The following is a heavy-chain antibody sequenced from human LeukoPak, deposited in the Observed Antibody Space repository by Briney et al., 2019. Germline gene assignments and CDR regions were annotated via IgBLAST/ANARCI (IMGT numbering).Heavy chain of an antibody. D-gene: IGHD3-22*01. CDR1: GFTFSNYR. J-gene: IGHJ3*02. V-gene: IGHV3-7*01. Sequence: GGSLRLSCAASGFTFSNYRMTWVRQAPGKGLQWVANIKQDGSEKDLVDSVKGRFTISRDNAKNSLYLQMSSLRVEDTVVYFCARGGYSAFDMWGQGTMVTVSS. CDR3: ARGGYSAFDM. CDR2: IKQDGSEK.